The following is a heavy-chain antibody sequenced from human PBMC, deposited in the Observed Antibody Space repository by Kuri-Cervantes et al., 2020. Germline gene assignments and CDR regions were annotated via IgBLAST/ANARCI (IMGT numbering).Heavy chain of an antibody. CDR1: GFTFSSYW. V-gene: IGHV3-7*01. CDR2: IKQDGSEK. Sequence: GGSLRLSCAASGFTFSSYWMSWVRQAPGKGLEWVANIKQDGSEKYYVDSVKGRFTISRDNAKNSLYLQMNSLRAEDTAVYYCARDVTSFGVVTRYFDLWGQGTLVTVSS. CDR3: ARDVTSFGVVTRYFDL. D-gene: IGHD3-3*01. J-gene: IGHJ4*02.